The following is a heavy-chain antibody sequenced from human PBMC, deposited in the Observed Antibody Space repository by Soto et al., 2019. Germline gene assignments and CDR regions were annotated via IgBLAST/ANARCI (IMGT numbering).Heavy chain of an antibody. CDR3: ARVTLRWAGDY. J-gene: IGHJ4*02. CDR2: ITPSGGST. V-gene: IGHV1-46*01. CDR1: GNTLSNYY. D-gene: IGHD4-17*01. Sequence: QVQLVQSGAEVKKPGASVKVSCKASGNTLSNYYIQWVRQAPGQGLEWMGIITPSGGSTSYAQKFQGRVTMTWDTSTSSVYMELSSLRSEDTAIYYCARVTLRWAGDYWGQGTLVTVSS.